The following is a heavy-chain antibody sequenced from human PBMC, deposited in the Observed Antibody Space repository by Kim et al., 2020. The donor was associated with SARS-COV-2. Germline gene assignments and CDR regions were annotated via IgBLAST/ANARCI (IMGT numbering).Heavy chain of an antibody. CDR3: ARLPLRGGDYWVDY. Sequence: SETLSLTCTVSGGSISSSSYYWGWIRQPPGKGLEWIGSIYYSGSTYYNPSLKSRVTISVDTSKNQFSLKLSSVTAADTAVYYCARLPLRGGDYWVDYWGQGTLVTVSS. CDR1: GGSISSSSYY. CDR2: IYYSGST. D-gene: IGHD4-17*01. J-gene: IGHJ4*02. V-gene: IGHV4-39*01.